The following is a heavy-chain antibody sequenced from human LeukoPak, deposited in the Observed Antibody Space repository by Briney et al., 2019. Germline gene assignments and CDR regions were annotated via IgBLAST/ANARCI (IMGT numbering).Heavy chain of an antibody. CDR3: ARYGFSSVWQGGWHAFDI. CDR1: GYTFTSYD. CDR2: IHPTVGDT. J-gene: IGHJ3*02. Sequence: GASVKVSCKASGYTFTSYDINWVRQAPGQGLEWMGIIHPTVGDTTYAQKFQGRVTMTRDMSTGTVYMDLSSLRSEDTAVYYCARYGFSSVWQGGWHAFDIWGQGTTVTVSS. V-gene: IGHV1-46*01. D-gene: IGHD6-25*01.